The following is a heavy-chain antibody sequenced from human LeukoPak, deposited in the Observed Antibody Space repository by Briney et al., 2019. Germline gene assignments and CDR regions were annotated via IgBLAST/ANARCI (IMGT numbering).Heavy chain of an antibody. D-gene: IGHD6-13*01. V-gene: IGHV3-48*03. CDR1: GFTFSSYE. CDR2: ISSSGSTI. CDR3: ARGQLAAAVYFDY. J-gene: IGHJ4*02. Sequence: GGSLRLSCAASGFTFSSYEMNWVRQAPGKGLEWVSYISSSGSTIYYADSVKGRFSISRDNAKNSLYLQMNSLRAEDTAVYYCARGQLAAAVYFDYWGQGTLVTVSS.